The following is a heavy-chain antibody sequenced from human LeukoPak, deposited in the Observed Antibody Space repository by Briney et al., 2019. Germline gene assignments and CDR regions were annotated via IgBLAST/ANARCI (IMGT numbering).Heavy chain of an antibody. D-gene: IGHD3-9*01. V-gene: IGHV4-59*01. CDR2: IYYSGST. Sequence: SETLSLTCTVSGGSISSYYWSWIRQPPGKGLEWIGYIYYSGSTNYNPSLKSRVTISVDTSKNQFSLKLSSVTAADTAVYYCARGGHYDILTGYYFDYWGQGTLVTVSS. CDR1: GGSISSYY. J-gene: IGHJ4*02. CDR3: ARGGHYDILTGYYFDY.